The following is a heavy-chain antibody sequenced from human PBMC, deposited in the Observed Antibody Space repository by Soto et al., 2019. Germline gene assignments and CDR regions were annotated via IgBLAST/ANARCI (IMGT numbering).Heavy chain of an antibody. D-gene: IGHD1-26*01. CDR3: ARGARLLYFDY. CDR2: IYYSGST. J-gene: IGHJ4*02. Sequence: PSETLSLTCTVSGGSISSYYWSWIRQPPGKGLEWIGYIYYSGSTNYNPSLKSRVTISVDTSKNQFSLKLSSVTAADTAVYYCARGARLLYFDYWGQGTLVTVS. V-gene: IGHV4-59*01. CDR1: GGSISSYY.